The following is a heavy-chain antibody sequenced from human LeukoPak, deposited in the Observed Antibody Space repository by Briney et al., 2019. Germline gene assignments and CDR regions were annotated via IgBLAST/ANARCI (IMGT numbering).Heavy chain of an antibody. J-gene: IGHJ6*03. CDR3: ARDLYSGYDHYYYYYYMDG. CDR1: GFTFSSYS. CDR2: ISSSSSYI. Sequence: GGSLRLSCAASGFTFSSYSMNWVRQAPGKGLEWVSSISSSSSYIYYADSVKGRFTISRDNAKNSLYLQMNSLRAEDTAVYYCARDLYSGYDHYYYYYYMDGWGKGTTVTVSS. V-gene: IGHV3-21*04. D-gene: IGHD5-12*01.